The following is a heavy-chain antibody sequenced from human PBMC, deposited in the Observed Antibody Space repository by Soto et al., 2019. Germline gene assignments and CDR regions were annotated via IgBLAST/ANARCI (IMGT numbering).Heavy chain of an antibody. CDR1: GFTINNAW. Sequence: SGGSLRLSCAASGFTINNAWMSWVCQAPGKGLEWVSAISGSGGSTYYADSVKGRFTISRDNSKNTLYLQMNSLRAEDTAVYYCAKKIIAVAGTEPFDYWGQGTLVTVSS. CDR2: ISGSGGST. J-gene: IGHJ4*02. V-gene: IGHV3-23*01. CDR3: AKKIIAVAGTEPFDY. D-gene: IGHD6-19*01.